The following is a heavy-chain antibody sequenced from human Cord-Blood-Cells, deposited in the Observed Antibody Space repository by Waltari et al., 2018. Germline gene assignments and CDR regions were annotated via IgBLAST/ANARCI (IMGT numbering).Heavy chain of an antibody. V-gene: IGHV1-69*01. CDR2: SSPIFCTA. J-gene: IGHJ3*02. CDR1: GGTFSSYA. CDR3: ARSMAEDFWSGYYKGAFDI. D-gene: IGHD3-3*01. Sequence: QVQLVQSGAEVKKPGSSVKVSCKASGGTFSSYAISWVRQAPGQGLEWMGGSSPIFCTANYAQKFQGRVTITADESTSTAYMELSSLRSEDTAVYYCARSMAEDFWSGYYKGAFDIWGQGTMVTVSS.